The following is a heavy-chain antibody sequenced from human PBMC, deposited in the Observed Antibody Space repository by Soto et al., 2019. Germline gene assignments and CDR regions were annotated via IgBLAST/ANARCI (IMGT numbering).Heavy chain of an antibody. CDR1: GYTFTSYG. D-gene: IGHD3-3*01. J-gene: IGHJ3*02. CDR3: ARSTITLFGVVTPGAFDI. V-gene: IGHV1-18*01. Sequence: QVQLVQSGAEVKKPGASVKVSCKASGYTFTSYGISWVRQAPGQGLEWMGWISAYNGNTNYAQKLQGRVTMTTDTSTSTAYMELRSLRSDDTAVYYCARSTITLFGVVTPGAFDIWGQGTMVTVSS. CDR2: ISAYNGNT.